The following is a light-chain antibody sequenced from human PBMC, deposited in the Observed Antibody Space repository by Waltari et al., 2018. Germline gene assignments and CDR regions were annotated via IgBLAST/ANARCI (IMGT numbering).Light chain of an antibody. Sequence: DIVMTQTPLSLPVTLGEPASISCRSSQSLLDSEDGNTYLDWYLQKPGQSPQLLIYEVSNRASGVPDRFSGSGSDTDFTLKISRVEAEDVGVYYCMQGIEYPFTFGPGTKLDIK. CDR2: EVS. CDR1: QSLLDSEDGNTY. J-gene: IGKJ3*01. CDR3: MQGIEYPFT. V-gene: IGKV2-40*01.